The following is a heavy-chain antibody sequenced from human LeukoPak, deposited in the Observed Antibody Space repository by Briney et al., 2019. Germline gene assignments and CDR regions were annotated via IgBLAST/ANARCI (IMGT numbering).Heavy chain of an antibody. CDR3: ARRGSSRWYYYFDY. J-gene: IGHJ4*02. V-gene: IGHV1-2*06. CDR2: INPNSGGT. Sequence: ASVKVSCKASGYTFTGYYMHWVRQAPGQGLEWMGRINPNSGGTNYAQKFQGRVTMTRDTSISTAYMELSRLRSDDTAVYYCARRGSSRWYYYFDYWGQGTLVTVSS. CDR1: GYTFTGYY. D-gene: IGHD6-13*01.